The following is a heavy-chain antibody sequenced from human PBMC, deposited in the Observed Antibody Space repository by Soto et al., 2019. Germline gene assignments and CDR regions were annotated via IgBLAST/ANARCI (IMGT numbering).Heavy chain of an antibody. CDR3: ARDRLGAQPYYYYYGMDV. CDR1: GGTFSSYA. V-gene: IGHV1-69*13. Sequence: GASVKVSCKASGGTFSSYAISWVRQAPGQGLEWMGGIIPIFGTANYAQKFQGRVTVTADESTSTAYMELSSLRSEDTAVYYCARDRLGAQPYYYYYGMDVWGQGTKVTVYS. D-gene: IGHD1-26*01. CDR2: IIPIFGTA. J-gene: IGHJ6*02.